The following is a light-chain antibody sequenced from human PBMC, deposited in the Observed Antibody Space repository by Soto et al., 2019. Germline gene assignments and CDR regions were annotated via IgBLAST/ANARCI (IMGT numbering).Light chain of an antibody. CDR2: KAT. Sequence: DIQMTQSTSTLSASVGDGVTITCRASQSIGSGLAWYQQKPGKAPKLLIYKATNLQTGVPSRFSGSGSGTDFSLTISSLQPVDSATYYCQHYTDFHYTFGQGTKVEI. CDR3: QHYTDFHYT. V-gene: IGKV1-5*03. J-gene: IGKJ2*01. CDR1: QSIGSG.